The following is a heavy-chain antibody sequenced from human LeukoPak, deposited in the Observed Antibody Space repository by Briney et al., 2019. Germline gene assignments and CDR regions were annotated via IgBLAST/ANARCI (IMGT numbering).Heavy chain of an antibody. J-gene: IGHJ4*02. D-gene: IGHD4-11*01. CDR1: DGSISSSSYY. CDR2: IYYSGST. V-gene: IGHV4-39*01. CDR3: ARHDYSNSDY. Sequence: SETLSLTCTVSDGSISSSSYYWGWIRQPPGKGLEWIGSIYYSGSTYYNPSLKSQVTISVDTSKNQFSLKLTSVTAADTAVYDCARHDYSNSDYWGQGTLVTVSS.